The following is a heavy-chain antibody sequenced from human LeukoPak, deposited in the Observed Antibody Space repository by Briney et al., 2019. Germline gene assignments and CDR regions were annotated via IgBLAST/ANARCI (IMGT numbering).Heavy chain of an antibody. CDR3: VRDEYSRSYKTRYYFDY. Sequence: GGSLRLSCAASGFTFSSYSMNWVRQAPGKGLEWVSSISSSSSYIYYADSVKGRFTISRDNAKNSLYLQMNSLRAEDTAVYYCVRDEYSRSYKTRYYFDYWGQGTLVTVSS. CDR2: ISSSSSYI. D-gene: IGHD1-26*01. V-gene: IGHV3-21*01. CDR1: GFTFSSYS. J-gene: IGHJ4*02.